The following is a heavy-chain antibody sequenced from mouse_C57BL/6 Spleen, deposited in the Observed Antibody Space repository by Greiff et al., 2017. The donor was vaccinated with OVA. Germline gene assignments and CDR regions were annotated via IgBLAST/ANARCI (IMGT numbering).Heavy chain of an antibody. V-gene: IGHV1-26*01. D-gene: IGHD1-1*01. Sequence: VQLQQSGPELVKPGASVKISCKASGYTFTDYYMNWVKQSHGKSLEWIGDITPHNGGTSYNQKFKGKATLPVDKSSSTAYMELRSLTSEDSAVYDCARRGGYYGSSYGGYYFDYWGQGTTLTVSS. J-gene: IGHJ2*01. CDR1: GYTFTDYY. CDR2: ITPHNGGT. CDR3: ARRGGYYGSSYGGYYFDY.